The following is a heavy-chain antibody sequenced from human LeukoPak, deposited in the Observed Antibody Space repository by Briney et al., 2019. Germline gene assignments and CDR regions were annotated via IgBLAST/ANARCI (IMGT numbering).Heavy chain of an antibody. CDR3: ARDWRRWLQSLPDY. Sequence: GGSLRLSCAASGFTFSSYAMSWVRQAPGKGLEWVSAISGSGGSTYYADSVKGRFTISRDNSKNTLYLQMNSLRAEDTAVYYCARDWRRWLQSLPDYWGQGTLVTVSS. V-gene: IGHV3-23*01. CDR1: GFTFSSYA. D-gene: IGHD5-12*01. J-gene: IGHJ4*02. CDR2: ISGSGGST.